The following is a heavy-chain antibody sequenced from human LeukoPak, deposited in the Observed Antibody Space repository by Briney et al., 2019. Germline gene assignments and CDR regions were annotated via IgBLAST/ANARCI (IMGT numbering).Heavy chain of an antibody. CDR2: ISSSSITI. V-gene: IGHV3-48*03. J-gene: IGHJ4*02. CDR1: GFTFSSYE. D-gene: IGHD3-22*01. CDR3: ARVTWDSSGYPSPGY. Sequence: GGSLRLSCAASGFTFSSYEMSWVRQAPGKGLEWVSYISSSSITIYYADSVKGRFTISRDNAKNSLYLQMNSLRAEDTAVYYCARVTWDSSGYPSPGYWGQGTLVTVSS.